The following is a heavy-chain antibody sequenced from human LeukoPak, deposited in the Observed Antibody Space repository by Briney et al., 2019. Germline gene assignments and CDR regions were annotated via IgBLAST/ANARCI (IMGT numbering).Heavy chain of an antibody. J-gene: IGHJ6*02. D-gene: IGHD5-18*01. CDR3: ARDRAAMVYSYYGMDV. CDR2: VIPIFATA. CDR1: GGTFGSYA. V-gene: IGHV1-69*13. Sequence: GASVKVSCKASGGTFGSYAISWVRQAPGQGLEWVGGVIPIFATANHAQKFQGRVTITADESTSTAYMELSSLGSEDTAVYYCARDRAAMVYSYYGMDVWGQGTTVTVSS.